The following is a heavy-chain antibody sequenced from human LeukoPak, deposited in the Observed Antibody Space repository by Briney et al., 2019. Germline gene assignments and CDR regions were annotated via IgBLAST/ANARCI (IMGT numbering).Heavy chain of an antibody. CDR1: GYTFTSYD. CDR2: MNPNSGNT. CDR3: ARVGIAVAGTPTYYYYYMDV. D-gene: IGHD6-19*01. V-gene: IGHV1-8*01. J-gene: IGHJ6*03. Sequence: ASVKVSCKASGYTFTSYDINWVRQATGQGLEWMGWMNPNSGNTGYAQKFQGRVTMTRNTSISTAYMELSSLRSEDTAVYYCARVGIAVAGTPTYYYYYMDVWGKGTTVTVSS.